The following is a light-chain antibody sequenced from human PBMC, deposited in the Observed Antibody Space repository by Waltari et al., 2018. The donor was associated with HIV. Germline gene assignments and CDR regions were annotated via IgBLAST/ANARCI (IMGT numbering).Light chain of an antibody. CDR3: QTWGTGIRV. Sequence: QLVLTQSPSASASLGASVKLTCTLSSGHSNYAIAWHQQRPEKGPRYLMKVNSDGRHSKGDGSSDRFSGSSSGAERHLIISSLQSEDEADYYCQTWGTGIRVFGGGTKLTVL. J-gene: IGLJ3*02. CDR2: VNSDGRH. V-gene: IGLV4-69*02. CDR1: SGHSNYA.